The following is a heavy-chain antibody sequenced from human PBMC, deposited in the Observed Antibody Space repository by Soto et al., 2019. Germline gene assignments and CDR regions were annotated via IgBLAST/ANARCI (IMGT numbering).Heavy chain of an antibody. CDR2: ISAYNGNT. CDR3: ARDSPRGYSGYDPGGRAFDI. V-gene: IGHV1-18*01. CDR1: GYTFTSYG. Sequence: GASVKVSCKASGYTFTSYGISWVRQAPGQGLEWMGWISAYNGNTNYAQKLQGRVTMTTDTSTSTAYMELRSLRSDDTAVYYCARDSPRGYSGYDPGGRAFDIWGQGTMVTVSS. D-gene: IGHD5-12*01. J-gene: IGHJ3*02.